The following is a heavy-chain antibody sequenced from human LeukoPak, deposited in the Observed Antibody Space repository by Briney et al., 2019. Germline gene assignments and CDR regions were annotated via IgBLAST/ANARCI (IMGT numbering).Heavy chain of an antibody. CDR3: ARDPCGADCHDEYFQY. CDR1: GFTFSPYG. D-gene: IGHD2-21*02. V-gene: IGHV3-48*01. J-gene: IGHJ1*01. Sequence: GGPLRLSCAASGFTFSPYGMNWVRQAPGKGLEWISYISRSATIIHYADSVKGRFTISRDDAKNSLYLQMNSLRAEDTAVYYCARDPCGADCHDEYFQYWGQGTLVTVSS. CDR2: ISRSATII.